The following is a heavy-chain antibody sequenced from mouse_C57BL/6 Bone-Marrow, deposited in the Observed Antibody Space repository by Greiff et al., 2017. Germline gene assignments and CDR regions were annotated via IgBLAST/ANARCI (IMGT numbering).Heavy chain of an antibody. J-gene: IGHJ1*03. V-gene: IGHV1-61*01. CDR3: ARSGTTVVATGFDV. CDR2: IYPSDSET. Sequence: QVQLQQPGAELVRPGSSVKLSCKASGYTFTSYWMDWVKQRPGQGLEWIGNIYPSDSETHYNQKFKDKATLTVDKSSSTAYMQLSSLTSEDSAVYYCARSGTTVVATGFDVWGTGATVTVSS. D-gene: IGHD1-1*01. CDR1: GYTFTSYW.